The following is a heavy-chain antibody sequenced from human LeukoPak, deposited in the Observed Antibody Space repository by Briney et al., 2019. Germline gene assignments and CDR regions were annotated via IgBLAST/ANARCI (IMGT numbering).Heavy chain of an antibody. CDR1: GVSISSGGYS. V-gene: IGHV4-30-2*01. J-gene: IGHJ4*02. Sequence: SETLSLTCAVSGVSISSGGYSWSWIRQPPGKGLEWIGYIYHSGSTYYNPSLKSRVTISVDRSKNQFSLKLSSVTAADTAVYYCARGYSGSYFRSTLTPAFDYWGQGTLVTVSS. CDR2: IYHSGST. D-gene: IGHD1-26*01. CDR3: ARGYSGSYFRSTLTPAFDY.